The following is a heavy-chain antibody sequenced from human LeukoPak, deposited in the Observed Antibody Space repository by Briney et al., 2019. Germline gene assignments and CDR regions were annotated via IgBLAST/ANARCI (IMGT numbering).Heavy chain of an antibody. CDR3: AKAAATGTTVFDY. V-gene: IGHV3-33*06. CDR2: IWYDGSNK. D-gene: IGHD1-1*01. Sequence: PGRSLRLSCAASGFTFSSYGMHGVRQAPGKGLEGGAVIWYDGSNKYYADSVKGRFTISRDNSKNTLYLQMNSLRAEDTAVYYCAKAAATGTTVFDYWGQGTLVTVSS. CDR1: GFTFSSYG. J-gene: IGHJ4*02.